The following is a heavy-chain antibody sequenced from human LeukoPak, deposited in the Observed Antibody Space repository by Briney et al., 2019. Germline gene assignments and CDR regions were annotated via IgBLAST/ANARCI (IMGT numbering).Heavy chain of an antibody. CDR3: AREYSSSSGGAPIDY. D-gene: IGHD6-6*01. CDR2: ISSSSSYI. J-gene: IGHJ4*02. V-gene: IGHV3-21*01. Sequence: GGSLRLSCAASGFTFSSYSMNWVRQAPGKGLEWVSSISSSSSYIYYADSVKGRFTISRDNAKNSLYLQMNSLRAEDTAVYYCAREYSSSSGGAPIDYWGQGTLVTVSS. CDR1: GFTFSSYS.